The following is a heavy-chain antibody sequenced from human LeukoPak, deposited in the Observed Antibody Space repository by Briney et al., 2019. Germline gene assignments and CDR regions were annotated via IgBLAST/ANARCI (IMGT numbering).Heavy chain of an antibody. CDR1: GGSFSGYY. CDR3: ARGRFPQPIVEVPAAISHYYMDV. J-gene: IGHJ6*03. V-gene: IGHV4-34*01. Sequence: SETLSLTCAVYGGSFSGYYWSWIRQPPGKGLEWIGEINHSGSTNYNPSLKSRVTISVDTSKNQFSLKLSSVTAADTAVYYCARGRFPQPIVEVPAAISHYYMDVWGKGTTVTVSS. D-gene: IGHD2-2*01. CDR2: INHSGST.